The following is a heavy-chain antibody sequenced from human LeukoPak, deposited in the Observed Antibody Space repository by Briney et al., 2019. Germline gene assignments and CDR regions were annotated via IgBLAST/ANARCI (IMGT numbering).Heavy chain of an antibody. J-gene: IGHJ4*02. V-gene: IGHV3-23*01. CDR3: ARDAFDY. Sequence: SGGSLRLSCAASGFTFSSSAMSWVRQAPGKGLEWVSSISGSGDSTYYADSVKGRFTISRDNAKNSLYLQMNSLRAEDTAVYYCARDAFDYWGQGTLVTVSS. CDR2: ISGSGDST. CDR1: GFTFSSSA.